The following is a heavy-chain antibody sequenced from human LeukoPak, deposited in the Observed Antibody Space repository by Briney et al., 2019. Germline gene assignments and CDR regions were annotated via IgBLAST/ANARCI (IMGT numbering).Heavy chain of an antibody. CDR3: ARDGGEDYGDYDYYYGMDV. Sequence: GGSLRLSCAASGFTFSSYAMHWVRQAPGKGLEWVAVISYDGSNKYYADSVKGRFTISRDNSKNTLYLQMNSLRAEDTAVYYCARDGGEDYGDYDYYYGMDVWGQGTTVTVSS. D-gene: IGHD4-17*01. J-gene: IGHJ6*02. V-gene: IGHV3-30-3*01. CDR2: ISYDGSNK. CDR1: GFTFSSYA.